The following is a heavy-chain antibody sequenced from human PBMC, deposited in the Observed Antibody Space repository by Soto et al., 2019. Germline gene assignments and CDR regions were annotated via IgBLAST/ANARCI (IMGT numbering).Heavy chain of an antibody. V-gene: IGHV1-8*01. CDR1: GYTFTSYD. CDR2: INLNSGDT. Sequence: QVQLVQSGAEVKKPGASVKVSCKASGYTFTSYDINWVRQAAGQGLEWMGWINLNSGDTDSAQKFQGRLTMTRDTSISTAYMELRSLTSEDTAVYYCARGRGWRDYWGQGTLVTVSS. D-gene: IGHD6-19*01. CDR3: ARGRGWRDY. J-gene: IGHJ4*02.